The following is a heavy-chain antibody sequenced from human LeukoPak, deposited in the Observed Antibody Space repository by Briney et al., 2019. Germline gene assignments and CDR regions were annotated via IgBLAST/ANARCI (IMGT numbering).Heavy chain of an antibody. CDR2: IYCSGRT. D-gene: IGHD2-21*02. Sequence: PSETLSLTCTVSGGSISNYYWSWIRQPPGKGLEWIGYIYCSGRTNYNPSLNSRVTISVDTSKNQFSLKLSSVTAADTAVYYCARAAYCGGDCYYYFDYWGQGTLVTVSS. V-gene: IGHV4-59*01. CDR3: ARAAYCGGDCYYYFDY. CDR1: GGSISNYY. J-gene: IGHJ4*02.